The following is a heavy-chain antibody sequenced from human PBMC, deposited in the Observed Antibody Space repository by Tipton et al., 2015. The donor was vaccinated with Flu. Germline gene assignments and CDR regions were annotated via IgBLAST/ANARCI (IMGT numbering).Heavy chain of an antibody. V-gene: IGHV3-64*02. D-gene: IGHD2-2*01. J-gene: IGHJ6*02. Sequence: SLRLSCAASGFTFSSYAMHWVRQAPGKGLEYVSAISSNGGSTYYADSVKGRFTISRDNSKNTLYLQMGSLRAEDMAVYYYARGASSTLYSGMDVWGQGTTVTVSS. CDR1: GFTFSSYA. CDR3: ARGASSTLYSGMDV. CDR2: ISSNGGST.